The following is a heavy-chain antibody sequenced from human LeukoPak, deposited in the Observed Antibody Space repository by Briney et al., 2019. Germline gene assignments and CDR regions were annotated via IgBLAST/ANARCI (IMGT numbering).Heavy chain of an antibody. D-gene: IGHD6-19*01. CDR3: ARAAVAGTFDY. Sequence: GGSLRLSCAASGFTFSSYSMNWVRQAPGKGLEWVSYISSSSSTIYYADSVKGRFTISRDNAKNSLYPQMNSLRAEDTAVYYCARAAVAGTFDYWGQGTLVPVSS. CDR2: ISSSSSTI. V-gene: IGHV3-48*01. CDR1: GFTFSSYS. J-gene: IGHJ4*02.